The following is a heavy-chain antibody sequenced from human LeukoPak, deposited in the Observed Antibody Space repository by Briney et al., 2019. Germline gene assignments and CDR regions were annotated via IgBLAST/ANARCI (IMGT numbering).Heavy chain of an antibody. CDR3: AREAAAGTGYFQH. D-gene: IGHD6-13*01. Sequence: KPSETLSLTCTVSGGSISSYYWSWIRQPPGKGLEWIGYIYYSGSTNYNPSLKSRVTISVDTSKNQFSLKLSSVTAADTAAYYCAREAAAGTGYFQHWGQGTLVTVSS. J-gene: IGHJ1*01. CDR1: GGSISSYY. V-gene: IGHV4-59*01. CDR2: IYYSGST.